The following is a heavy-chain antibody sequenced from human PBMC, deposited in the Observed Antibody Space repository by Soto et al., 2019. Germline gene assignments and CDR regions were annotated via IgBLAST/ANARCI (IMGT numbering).Heavy chain of an antibody. CDR2: IYHSGST. CDR1: GGSISSSNW. V-gene: IGHV4-4*02. Sequence: QVQLQESGPGLVKPSGTLSLTCAVSGGSISSSNWWSWVRQPPGKGLEWIGEIYHSGSTNYNPALKSRVTISVDKSKNQFSLKLSAVIAAGTAVYYCAKKIWFGELWAPFDSWGQGTLVTVSS. J-gene: IGHJ4*02. CDR3: AKKIWFGELWAPFDS. D-gene: IGHD3-10*01.